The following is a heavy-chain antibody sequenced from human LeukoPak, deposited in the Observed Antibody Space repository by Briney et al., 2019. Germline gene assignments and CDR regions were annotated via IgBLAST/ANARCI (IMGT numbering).Heavy chain of an antibody. CDR1: GFTFSSYG. J-gene: IGHJ4*02. D-gene: IGHD3-10*01. Sequence: QPGRSLRLSCAASGFTFSSYGMHWVRQAPGKGLERVAVISYDGSNKYYADSVKGRFTISRDNSRNTLYLQMNSLRAEDTAVYYCAKTPYSHYGILGPLDFDYWGQGTLVTVSS. CDR2: ISYDGSNK. CDR3: AKTPYSHYGILGPLDFDY. V-gene: IGHV3-30*18.